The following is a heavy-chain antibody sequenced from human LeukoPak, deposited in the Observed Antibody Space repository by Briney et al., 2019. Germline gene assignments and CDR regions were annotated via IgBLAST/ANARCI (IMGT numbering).Heavy chain of an antibody. CDR1: GFTFSSHW. CDR2: INQDGSTT. CDR3: AREILRAYGPFDT. Sequence: PGGSLRLSCVASGFTFSSHWMGWVRQAPGKGLEWVANINQDGSTTSYVESVRGRFTISRDNVKNSLFLQVNSLRAEDTAVYYCAREILRAYGPFDTWGQGTLVTVSS. J-gene: IGHJ4*02. V-gene: IGHV3-7*01. D-gene: IGHD3-3*01.